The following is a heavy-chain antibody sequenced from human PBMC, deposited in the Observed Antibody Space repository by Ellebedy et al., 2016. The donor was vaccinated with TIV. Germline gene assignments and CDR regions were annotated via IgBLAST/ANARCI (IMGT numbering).Heavy chain of an antibody. CDR3: ARGTTGWFGVDY. D-gene: IGHD3-10*01. J-gene: IGHJ4*02. CDR2: GGRDY. Sequence: GESLKISCVTSGFTFSDYSMHWVRQAPGKGLEWVAVGGRDYYYANSVKGRFSISRDTSQNSLYLQMNRLRSEDTAVYYGARGTTGWFGVDYWGQGTLVTVSS. CDR1: GFTFSDYS. V-gene: IGHV3-30-3*01.